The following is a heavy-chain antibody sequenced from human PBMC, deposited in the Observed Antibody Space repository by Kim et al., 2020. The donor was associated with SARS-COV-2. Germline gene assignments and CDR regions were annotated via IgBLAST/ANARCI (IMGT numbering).Heavy chain of an antibody. V-gene: IGHV3-23*01. Sequence: ADSVKGRFTISRDNSKTTLYLQMNSLRAEDTAVYYCAKATTMVRGVIIDYWGQGTLVTVSS. J-gene: IGHJ4*02. D-gene: IGHD3-10*01. CDR3: AKATTMVRGVIIDY.